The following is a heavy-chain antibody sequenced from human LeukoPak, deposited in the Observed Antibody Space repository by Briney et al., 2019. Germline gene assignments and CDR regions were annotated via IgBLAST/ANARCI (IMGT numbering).Heavy chain of an antibody. D-gene: IGHD2-2*01. J-gene: IGHJ6*02. CDR3: ATSVVPAAMFNYYYYGMDV. CDR2: IWYDGSNK. V-gene: IGHV3-33*01. Sequence: GRSLRLSCAASGFTFSSYGMHWVRHAPGKGLDWVAIIWYDGSNKFYADSVKGRFTISRDNSKNTLYLQMNSLRAEDTAVYYCATSVVPAAMFNYYYYGMDVWGQGTTVTVSS. CDR1: GFTFSSYG.